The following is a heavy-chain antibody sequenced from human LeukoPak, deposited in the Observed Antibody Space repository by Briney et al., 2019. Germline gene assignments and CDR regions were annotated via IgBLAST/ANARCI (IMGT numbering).Heavy chain of an antibody. D-gene: IGHD6-13*01. CDR3: ARDTGIAAAGLDY. Sequence: SETVSLTCTVSGGSISSGGYYWSWIRQHPGKGLEWIGYIYYSGSTYYNPSLKSRVTISVDTSKNQFSLKLSSVTAADTAVYYCARDTGIAAAGLDYWGQGTLVTVSS. V-gene: IGHV4-31*03. CDR2: IYYSGST. CDR1: GGSISSGGYY. J-gene: IGHJ4*02.